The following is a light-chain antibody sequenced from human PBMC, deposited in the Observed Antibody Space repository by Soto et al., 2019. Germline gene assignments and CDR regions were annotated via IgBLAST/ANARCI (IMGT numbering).Light chain of an antibody. V-gene: IGKV1D-12*01. CDR1: QDISEW. Sequence: DLQMTQSPSSVSASVGDRVTFTCRASQDISEWLAWYQQRPGEAPKLLIYSASLLQSGVPSRFSGDGSGTDFTLTISGLQPEDFATYYCQQANSFLPLTFGGGTRVEIK. J-gene: IGKJ4*01. CDR3: QQANSFLPLT. CDR2: SAS.